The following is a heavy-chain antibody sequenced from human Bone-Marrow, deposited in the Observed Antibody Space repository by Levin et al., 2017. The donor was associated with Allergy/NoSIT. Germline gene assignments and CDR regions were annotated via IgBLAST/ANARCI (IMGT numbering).Heavy chain of an antibody. Sequence: PSETLSLTCTLSGDSISNGGYYWSWIRQYPGKGLEWIGYSYYTGNTYYNPSLESRVTISVDTSKNQFSLNLRSATAADTAVYYCARRARNGYVFQHWAQGSPVTVSS. D-gene: IGHD3-16*01. V-gene: IGHV4-31*03. CDR1: GDSISNGGYY. CDR3: ARRARNGYVFQH. CDR2: SYYTGNT. J-gene: IGHJ1*01.